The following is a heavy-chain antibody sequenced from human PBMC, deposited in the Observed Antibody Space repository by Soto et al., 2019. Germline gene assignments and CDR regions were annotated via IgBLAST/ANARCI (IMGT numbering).Heavy chain of an antibody. CDR1: GFTFRNNV. V-gene: IGHV3-23*01. J-gene: IGHJ4*02. D-gene: IGHD2-8*01. Sequence: GESLKISCAASGFTFRNNVLSWVRQAPGKGLDWVSGITGSGRDTYYADSVKGRFTISRDNSKNMVFLQMNSLRAEDTALYYCAKNGLDNSPSAIDSWGPGTLVTVS. CDR3: AKNGLDNSPSAIDS. CDR2: ITGSGRDT.